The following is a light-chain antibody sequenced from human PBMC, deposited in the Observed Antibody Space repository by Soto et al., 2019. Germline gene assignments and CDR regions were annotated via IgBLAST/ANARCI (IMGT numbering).Light chain of an antibody. CDR1: SSDLGAYNY. CDR3: SSYTSSSTLV. J-gene: IGLJ2*01. V-gene: IGLV2-14*01. Sequence: QSALTQPASVSGSPGQSITISCTGTSSDLGAYNYVSWYQQHPGKAPKLMIYDVSNRPSGVSNRFSGSKSGNTASLTISGLQAEDEADYYCSSYTSSSTLVFGGGTKVTVL. CDR2: DVS.